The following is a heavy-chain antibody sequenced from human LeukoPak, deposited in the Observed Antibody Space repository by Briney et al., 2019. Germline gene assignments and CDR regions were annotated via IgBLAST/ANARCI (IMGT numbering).Heavy chain of an antibody. CDR1: GGSISSYY. D-gene: IGHD2-2*01. CDR2: IYYSGST. CDR3: ARGSGYCSSTSCYTANWFDP. Sequence: SSETLSLTCTVSGGSISSYYWSWNRQPPGKGLEWIGYIYYSGSTNYNPSLKSRVTISVDTSKNQFSLKLSSVTAADTAVYYCARGSGYCSSTSCYTANWFDPWGQGTLVTVSS. J-gene: IGHJ5*02. V-gene: IGHV4-59*01.